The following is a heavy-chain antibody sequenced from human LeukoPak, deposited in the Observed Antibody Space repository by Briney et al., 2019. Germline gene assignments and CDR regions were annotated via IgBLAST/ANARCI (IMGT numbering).Heavy chain of an antibody. CDR3: ARQKRGYYYDSSGQDRYFDL. D-gene: IGHD3-22*01. Sequence: SETLSLTCTVSGGSISSYYWSWIRQPAGKGLESIGHISTSGSTNYNPSLKSRVTMSVDTSKNQFSLKLSSVTAADTAVYYCARQKRGYYYDSSGQDRYFDLWGRGTLVTVSS. CDR2: ISTSGST. J-gene: IGHJ2*01. CDR1: GGSISSYY. V-gene: IGHV4-4*07.